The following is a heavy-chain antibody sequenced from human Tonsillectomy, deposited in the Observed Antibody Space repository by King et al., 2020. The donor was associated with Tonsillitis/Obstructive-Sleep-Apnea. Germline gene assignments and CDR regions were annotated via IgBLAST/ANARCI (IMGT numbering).Heavy chain of an antibody. J-gene: IGHJ6*03. CDR1: GFTFSSYN. V-gene: IGHV3-21*01. CDR3: AREPYDFWCGLYYYYMDV. CDR2: ISSSSSYI. D-gene: IGHD3-3*01. Sequence: VQLVESGGGLVKPGGSLRLSCAASGFTFSSYNMNWVRQAPGKGLEWVSSISSSSSYIYYADSVKGRFTISRDNAKNSLYLQMNSLRAEDTAVYYCAREPYDFWCGLYYYYMDVWGKGTTVTVSS.